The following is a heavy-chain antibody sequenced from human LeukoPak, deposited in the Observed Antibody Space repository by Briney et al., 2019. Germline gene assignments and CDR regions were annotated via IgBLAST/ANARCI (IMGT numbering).Heavy chain of an antibody. CDR1: GFTFSSYS. V-gene: IGHV3-21*04. CDR3: AKLDSSGWSYDAFDI. J-gene: IGHJ3*02. CDR2: ISSSSSYI. Sequence: KPGGSLRLSCAASGFTFSSYSMNWVRQAPGKGLEWVSSISSSSSYIYYADSVKGRFTISRDNAKNSLYLQMNSLRAEDTAVYYCAKLDSSGWSYDAFDIWGQGTMVTVSS. D-gene: IGHD6-19*01.